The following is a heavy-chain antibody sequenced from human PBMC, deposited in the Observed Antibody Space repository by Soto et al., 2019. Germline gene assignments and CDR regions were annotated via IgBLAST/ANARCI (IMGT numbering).Heavy chain of an antibody. V-gene: IGHV3-23*01. CDR1: GFTFNSFA. CDR2: ITGCGGRT. J-gene: IGHJ6*02. D-gene: IGHD2-15*01. Sequence: GGSLRLSCAASGFTFNSFAMTWVRQAPGKGLEWVSLITGCGGRTYYADSVKGRFTASRDNSKNTVYLQMNSLRAEDTAIYYCAKDSRKNNWTPDFWGQGTTVTVSS. CDR3: AKDSRKNNWTPDF.